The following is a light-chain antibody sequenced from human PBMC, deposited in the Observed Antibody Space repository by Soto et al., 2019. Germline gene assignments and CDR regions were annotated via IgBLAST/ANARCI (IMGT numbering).Light chain of an antibody. J-gene: IGKJ1*01. CDR2: DAS. CDR1: QTISTW. V-gene: IGKV1-5*01. Sequence: DIQLTQSPSTLSASVGDRVTITCRASQTISTWLAWYQQKPGKAPKLLIYDASTLQTGVPSRFSGSGSGTEVTLTISSQQHDDLATYSCQQYDSYYQTFGQGSKVEIK. CDR3: QQYDSYYQT.